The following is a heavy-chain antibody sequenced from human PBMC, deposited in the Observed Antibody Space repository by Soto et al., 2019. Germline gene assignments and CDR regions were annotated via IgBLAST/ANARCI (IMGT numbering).Heavy chain of an antibody. J-gene: IGHJ6*02. CDR2: ISGSGGST. Sequence: EVQLLESGGGLVQPGGSLRVSCAASGFTFSSYAMSWVRQAPGKGLEWVSAISGSGGSTYYADSGKGRFTISRDNSKXXXXXXXXXXXXXXXXXXXXXXXXXXXXXYFYYYSMDVWGQGTTVTVSS. CDR3: XXXXXXXXXYFYYYSMDV. CDR1: GFTFSSYA. V-gene: IGHV3-23*01.